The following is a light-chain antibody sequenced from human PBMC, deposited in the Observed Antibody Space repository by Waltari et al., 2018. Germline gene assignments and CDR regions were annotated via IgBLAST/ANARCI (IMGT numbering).Light chain of an antibody. V-gene: IGLV2-14*01. Sequence: QSALTQPASVSGSPGQSITIPCTGTSRDVGGFNYVSWYQQYPGKAPKLMIFEVSNRPSGVSNRFSGSKSGNTASLTISGLQAEDEADYYCSSFTSSSVYVFGTGTKVTVL. CDR2: EVS. J-gene: IGLJ1*01. CDR1: SRDVGGFNY. CDR3: SSFTSSSVYV.